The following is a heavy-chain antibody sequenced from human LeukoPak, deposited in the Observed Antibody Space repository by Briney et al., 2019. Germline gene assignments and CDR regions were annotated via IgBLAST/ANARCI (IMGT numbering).Heavy chain of an antibody. CDR3: ARANYDFWSGSDY. Sequence: GGSLRLSCAASGFTFSSYSMNWVRQAPGKGLEWVSSISSSSSYVYYADSVKGRFTISRGNAKNSLYLQMNSLRAEDTAVYYCARANYDFWSGSDYWGQGTLVTVSS. CDR2: ISSSSSYV. J-gene: IGHJ4*02. CDR1: GFTFSSYS. V-gene: IGHV3-21*01. D-gene: IGHD3-3*01.